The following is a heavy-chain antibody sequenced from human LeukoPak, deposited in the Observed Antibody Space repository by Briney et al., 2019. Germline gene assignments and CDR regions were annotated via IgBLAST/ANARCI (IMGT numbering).Heavy chain of an antibody. CDR2: IYYSGSS. Sequence: SETLSLTCTVSGGSISSYYWSWIRQPPGKGLEWIGYIYYSGSSKYNPSLKSRVTISVDTSKNQLSLKVSSVTAADTAVYYCARDGSGWYGKFDPWGQGTLVTVSS. CDR1: GGSISSYY. J-gene: IGHJ5*02. V-gene: IGHV4-59*01. D-gene: IGHD6-19*01. CDR3: ARDGSGWYGKFDP.